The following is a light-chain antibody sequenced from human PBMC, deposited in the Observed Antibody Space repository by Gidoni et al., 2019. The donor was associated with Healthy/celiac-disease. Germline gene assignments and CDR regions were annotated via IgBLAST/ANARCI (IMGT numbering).Light chain of an antibody. J-gene: IGKJ4*01. CDR2: DAS. CDR1: QSVSSY. V-gene: IGKV3-11*01. CDR3: QQRSNWLT. Sequence: EIVLTQSPATLSLSPGERATLSCSASQSVSSYLAWYQQKPGQAPRLLIYDASNRATGIPSRFSGSGSGTDFTLIISSLEPEDFAVYYCQQRSNWLTFGGGTKVEIK.